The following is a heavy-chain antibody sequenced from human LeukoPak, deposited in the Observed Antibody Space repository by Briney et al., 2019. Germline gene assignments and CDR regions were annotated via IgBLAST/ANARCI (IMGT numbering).Heavy chain of an antibody. CDR3: AKDMIYRDAGSYLGGLIDY. CDR2: ISWDGDST. J-gene: IGHJ4*02. V-gene: IGHV3-43D*03. D-gene: IGHD3-10*01. CDR1: GFTFDDYA. Sequence: GGSLRLSCAASGFTFDDYAMHWVRQTPGKGLEWVSLISWDGDSTSYADSVKGRFSISRDNSKSSLYLQMSSLRPEDTALYYCAKDMIYRDAGSYLGGLIDYWGQGTLVTVSS.